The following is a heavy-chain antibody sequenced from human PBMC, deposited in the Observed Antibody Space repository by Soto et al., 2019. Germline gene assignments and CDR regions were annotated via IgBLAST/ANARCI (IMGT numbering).Heavy chain of an antibody. CDR1: GGSISSGDYY. CDR3: ARASNLPPGLDY. Sequence: PSETLSLTCTVSGGSISSGDYYWSWNRQPPGKGLEWIGYIYYSGSTNYNPSLKSRVTISVDTSKNQFSLKLSSVTAADTAVYYCARASNLPPGLDYWGQGTLVTVS. V-gene: IGHV4-61*08. D-gene: IGHD2-8*01. J-gene: IGHJ4*02. CDR2: IYYSGST.